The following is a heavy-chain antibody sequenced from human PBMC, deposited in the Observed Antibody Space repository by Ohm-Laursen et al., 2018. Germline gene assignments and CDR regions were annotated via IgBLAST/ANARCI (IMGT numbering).Heavy chain of an antibody. CDR1: GGSINSFY. Sequence: GTLSLTCTVSGGSINSFYWSWIRQPPGKGLEWIGYIYYSGSTNYNPSLKSRVTISVDTSKNQFSLRLTSVTAADTAVYSCARHAKFSNGGGAGYFDYWGQGTLVTVSS. CDR2: IYYSGST. D-gene: IGHD6-19*01. J-gene: IGHJ4*02. CDR3: ARHAKFSNGGGAGYFDY. V-gene: IGHV4-59*08.